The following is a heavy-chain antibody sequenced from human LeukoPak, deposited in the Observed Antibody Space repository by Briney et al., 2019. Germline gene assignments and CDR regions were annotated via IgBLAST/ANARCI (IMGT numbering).Heavy chain of an antibody. J-gene: IGHJ4*02. V-gene: IGHV3-23*01. Sequence: GGSLRLSCAASGFTFSSYAMSWVRQAPGKGLEWVSAISGSGGSTYYADSVKGRFTISRDNAKNSLYLQMNSLRAEDTAVYYCARVLGYSYGSGYFDYWGQGTLVTVSS. CDR1: GFTFSSYA. CDR3: ARVLGYSYGSGYFDY. D-gene: IGHD5-18*01. CDR2: ISGSGGST.